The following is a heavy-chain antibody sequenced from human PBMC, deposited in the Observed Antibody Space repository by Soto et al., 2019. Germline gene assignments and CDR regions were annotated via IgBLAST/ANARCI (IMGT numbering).Heavy chain of an antibody. J-gene: IGHJ6*02. Sequence: GGSLRLSCAASGFTFSSYAMHWVRQAPGKGQEWVAVISYDGSNKYYAYSVKGRFTISRDNSNNTLYLQMNSLRAEDTAVYYCALDQGFGGIDFRYYYYGMDVWGQGTKVTVSS. CDR3: ALDQGFGGIDFRYYYYGMDV. CDR1: GFTFSSYA. CDR2: ISYDGSNK. V-gene: IGHV3-30-3*01. D-gene: IGHD3-10*01.